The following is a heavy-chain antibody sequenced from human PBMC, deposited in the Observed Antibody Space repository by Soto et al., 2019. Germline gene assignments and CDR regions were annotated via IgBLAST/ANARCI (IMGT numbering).Heavy chain of an antibody. V-gene: IGHV3-15*07. D-gene: IGHD3-22*01. CDR2: IKSKTDGGTT. CDR3: TTEGDPYYYDSSGYYPDY. Sequence: GGSLRLSCAASGFTFSNAWMNWVRQAPGKGLEWVGRIKSKTDGGTTDYAAPVKGRFTISRDDSKNTLYLQMNSLKTEDTAVYYCTTEGDPYYYDSSGYYPDYWGQGTLVTVSS. J-gene: IGHJ4*02. CDR1: GFTFSNAW.